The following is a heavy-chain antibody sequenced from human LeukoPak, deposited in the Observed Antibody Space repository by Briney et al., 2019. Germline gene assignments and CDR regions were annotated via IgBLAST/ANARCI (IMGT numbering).Heavy chain of an antibody. CDR1: GFTFNSYS. J-gene: IGHJ4*02. Sequence: GGSLRLSCAASGFTFNSYSMNWVRQAPGKGLEWVSYISGGSSYIYYADSVKGRFTISRDDAKNSLYLQMNSLRAEDTAVYYCARDRGVVVAADYYFDYWGQGTLVTVSS. V-gene: IGHV3-21*05. CDR3: ARDRGVVVAADYYFDY. D-gene: IGHD2-15*01. CDR2: ISGGSSYI.